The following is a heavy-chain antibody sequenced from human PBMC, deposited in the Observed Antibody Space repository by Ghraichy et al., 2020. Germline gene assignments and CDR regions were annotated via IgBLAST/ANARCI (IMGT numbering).Heavy chain of an antibody. CDR1: GGSITNGTYF. J-gene: IGHJ4*02. D-gene: IGHD3-10*01. CDR3: ARSRTGYYYGSGTYSFYCDY. CDR2: IYTSGNS. V-gene: IGHV4-61*02. Sequence: SETLSLTCSVSGGSITNGTYFWSWVRQPAGKGLEWIGRIYTSGNSNYNPSLKSRVTISVDTSKNQFSLKLSPVTAAATAVYYCARSRTGYYYGSGTYSFYCDYWGQGTLVTVSS.